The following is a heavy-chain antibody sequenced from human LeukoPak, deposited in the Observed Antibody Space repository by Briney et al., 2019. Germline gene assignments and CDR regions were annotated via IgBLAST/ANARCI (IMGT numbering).Heavy chain of an antibody. Sequence: PGGSLRLSCAASGFTFSSYEMNWVRQAPGKGLEWVSYISSSGSTIYYADSVKGRFTFSRDNSKNTLYLQMNSLRAEDTAVYYCARKGGITYYFDYWGQGTLVIVSS. V-gene: IGHV3-48*03. CDR1: GFTFSSYE. CDR3: ARKGGITYYFDY. CDR2: ISSSGSTI. J-gene: IGHJ4*02. D-gene: IGHD3-16*01.